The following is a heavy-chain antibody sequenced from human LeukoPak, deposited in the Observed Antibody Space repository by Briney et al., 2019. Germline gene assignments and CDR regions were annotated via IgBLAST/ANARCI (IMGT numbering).Heavy chain of an antibody. D-gene: IGHD2-2*02. CDR3: ARDSSYCSSTSCYSYFDY. CDR1: GYSFTSGHY. Sequence: PSETLSLTCSVSGYSFTSGHYWGWIRPPPGKGLEWIANIYHTGSTYYNPSLKSRVTISVDTSKNQFSLKLSSVTAADTAVYYCARDSSYCSSTSCYSYFDYWGQGTLVTVSS. CDR2: IYHTGST. J-gene: IGHJ4*02. V-gene: IGHV4-38-2*02.